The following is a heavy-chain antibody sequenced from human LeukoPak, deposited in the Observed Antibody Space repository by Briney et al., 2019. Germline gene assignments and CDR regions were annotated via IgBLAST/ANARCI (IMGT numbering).Heavy chain of an antibody. Sequence: SVKLSCTASGGTFSSYAISWVRQAPGQGLEWMGGIIPIFGTANYAQKFQGRLTITADESTSTADMELSSLRSDVTAVYYCAREGVAAAIDYWGQGTLVTVSS. D-gene: IGHD6-13*01. CDR2: IIPIFGTA. CDR1: GGTFSSYA. CDR3: AREGVAAAIDY. J-gene: IGHJ4*02. V-gene: IGHV1-69*01.